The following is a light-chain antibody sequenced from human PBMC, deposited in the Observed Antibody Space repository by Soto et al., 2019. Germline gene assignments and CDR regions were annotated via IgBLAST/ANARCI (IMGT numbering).Light chain of an antibody. V-gene: IGLV1-47*01. CDR1: SSNIGSNY. CDR3: AAWDDRGV. J-gene: IGLJ2*01. Sequence: QSVLTQSPSASGTPGQRVTISCSGSSSNIGSNYVYWYQQLPGTAPKLLIYRNNQRPSGVPDRFSGSKSGTSASLAISGLRSEDEADYYCAAWDDRGVFGGGTKLTVL. CDR2: RNN.